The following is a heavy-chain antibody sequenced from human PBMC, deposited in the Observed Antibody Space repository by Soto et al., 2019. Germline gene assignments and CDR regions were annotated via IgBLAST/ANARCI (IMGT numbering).Heavy chain of an antibody. CDR3: AKGRQLAVNYFDC. CDR2: ISGSGGST. CDR1: GFTFSSYA. Sequence: EVQLLESGGGLVQPGGSLRLSCAASGFTFSSYAMSWVRQAPGKGLEWVSAISGSGGSTYYADSVKGRFTISRDNSKNTLYLQMNSLRAEETAVYYCAKGRQLAVNYFDCWGQGTLVTVSS. J-gene: IGHJ4*02. V-gene: IGHV3-23*01. D-gene: IGHD6-13*01.